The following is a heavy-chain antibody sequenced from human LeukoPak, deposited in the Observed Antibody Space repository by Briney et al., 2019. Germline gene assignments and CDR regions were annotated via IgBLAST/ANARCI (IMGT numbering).Heavy chain of an antibody. V-gene: IGHV3-33*01. CDR2: IWYDGSNK. CDR3: ASRGSYSLYYFDY. CDR1: GFTFSSYG. D-gene: IGHD1-26*01. Sequence: GGSLRLSCAASGFTFSSYGMHWVRQAPGKGLEWVAVIWYDGSNKYYADSVKGRFTISRDNSKNTLYLQTNSLRAEDTAVYYCASRGSYSLYYFDYWGQGTLVTVSS. J-gene: IGHJ4*02.